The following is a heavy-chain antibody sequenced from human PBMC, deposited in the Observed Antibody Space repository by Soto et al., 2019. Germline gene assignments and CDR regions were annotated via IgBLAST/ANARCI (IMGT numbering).Heavy chain of an antibody. CDR1: GYTFTGYY. D-gene: IGHD3-10*01. Sequence: GASVKVSCKASGYTFTGYYMHWVRQAPGQGLEWMGWINPNSGGTNYAQKFQGWVTMTRDTSISTAYMELSRLRSDDTAVYYCARDLGAGYYYGMDVWGQGTTVTVSS. J-gene: IGHJ6*02. V-gene: IGHV1-2*04. CDR3: ARDLGAGYYYGMDV. CDR2: INPNSGGT.